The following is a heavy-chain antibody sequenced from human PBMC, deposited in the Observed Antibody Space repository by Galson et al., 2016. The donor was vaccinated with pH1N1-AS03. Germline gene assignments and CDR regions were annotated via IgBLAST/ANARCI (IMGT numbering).Heavy chain of an antibody. V-gene: IGHV3-23*01. D-gene: IGHD2-15*01. CDR3: AKDRLRSGGM. CDR1: GFNFINYA. J-gene: IGHJ4*02. CDR2: ADGVGAYT. Sequence: SLRLSCAASGFNFINYAMTWVRQTPGKGLEWVSSADGVGAYTFYAYSVRGRFTISRDNSKNTVYLQMNNLRAEDTAIYYCAKDRLRSGGMWGQGTLVTVSS.